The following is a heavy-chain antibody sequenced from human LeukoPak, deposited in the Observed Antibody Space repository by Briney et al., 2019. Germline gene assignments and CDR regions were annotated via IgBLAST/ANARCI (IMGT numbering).Heavy chain of an antibody. J-gene: IGHJ4*02. D-gene: IGHD3-22*01. Sequence: YMNWVRQHPGKGLEWIGCIYYSGSTYYNPSLKSRVTISVDTSKNQFSLKLSSVTAADTAVYYCARGYYYDSSGYPPFDYWGQGTLVTVSS. V-gene: IGHV4-31*02. CDR2: IYYSGST. CDR3: ARGYYYDSSGYPPFDY. CDR1: Y.